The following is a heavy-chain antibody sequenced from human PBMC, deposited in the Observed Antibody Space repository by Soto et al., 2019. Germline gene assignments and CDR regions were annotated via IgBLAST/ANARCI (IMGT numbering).Heavy chain of an antibody. CDR3: ARDPPTPYSSGWRSSFHPGGMDV. J-gene: IGHJ6*02. CDR2: IYSGGST. D-gene: IGHD6-19*01. CDR1: GFTVSSNY. Sequence: EVQLVESGGGLVQPGGSLRLSCAASGFTVSSNYMSWVRQAPGKGLEWVSVIYSGGSTYYADSVKGRFTISRDNSKNTLYLQMNSLRAEDTAVYYCARDPPTPYSSGWRSSFHPGGMDVWGQGTTVTVSS. V-gene: IGHV3-66*01.